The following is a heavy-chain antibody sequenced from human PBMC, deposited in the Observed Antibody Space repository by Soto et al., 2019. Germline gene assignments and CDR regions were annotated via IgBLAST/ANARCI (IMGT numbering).Heavy chain of an antibody. Sequence: GGSLRLSCAASGFTLRSHAMHWVRQAPGKGLEWVAVMSSDGSDKYHTDSVKGRFTISRDDSKNTLYLQMNSLRAEDTAVYYCAKDYEYTNYAMDVWGQGTTVTVSS. D-gene: IGHD3-16*01. CDR1: GFTLRSHA. CDR3: AKDYEYTNYAMDV. V-gene: IGHV3-30*18. CDR2: MSSDGSDK. J-gene: IGHJ6*02.